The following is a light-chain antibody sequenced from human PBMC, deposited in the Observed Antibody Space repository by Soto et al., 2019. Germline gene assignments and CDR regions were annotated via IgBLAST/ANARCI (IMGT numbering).Light chain of an antibody. CDR1: QRVSSN. CDR3: QQYNNWPPWT. V-gene: IGKV3-15*01. J-gene: IGKJ1*01. CDR2: GAS. Sequence: EIVMTQSPATLSVSPGERATLSCRASQRVSSNLAWSQHKPGQAPRLLIYGASTRATGIPARFSGSGSGIEVTLTISSLQSKDIAVYYCQQYNNWPPWTFGQGTNVEIK.